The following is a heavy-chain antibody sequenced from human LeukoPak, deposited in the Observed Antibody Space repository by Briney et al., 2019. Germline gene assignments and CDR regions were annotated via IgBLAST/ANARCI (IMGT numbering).Heavy chain of an antibody. CDR1: GGSISSYY. Sequence: KPSETLSLTCTVSGGSISSYYWSWIRQPPGKGLEWIGYIYYSGSTNYNPSLKSRVTISVDTSKNQFSLKLSSVTAADTAVYYCARGATYYDFWSPFDPWGQGTLVTVSS. D-gene: IGHD3-3*01. V-gene: IGHV4-59*01. CDR3: ARGATYYDFWSPFDP. J-gene: IGHJ5*02. CDR2: IYYSGST.